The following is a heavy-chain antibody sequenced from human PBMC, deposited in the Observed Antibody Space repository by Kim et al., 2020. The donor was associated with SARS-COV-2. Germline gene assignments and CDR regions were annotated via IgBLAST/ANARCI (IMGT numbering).Heavy chain of an antibody. Sequence: GGSLRLSCVASGFTFDTNAMSWVRQAPGKGLEWVSVISGGAVNKFYADSVGGRFTISRDNSKNMLYLQMNSLRDEDTALYYCAKMVIMDGYNYFYYYAMDVWGQGTTVTVSS. CDR2: ISGGAVNK. J-gene: IGHJ6*02. D-gene: IGHD2-21*01. V-gene: IGHV3-23*01. CDR1: GFTFDTNA. CDR3: AKMVIMDGYNYFYYYAMDV.